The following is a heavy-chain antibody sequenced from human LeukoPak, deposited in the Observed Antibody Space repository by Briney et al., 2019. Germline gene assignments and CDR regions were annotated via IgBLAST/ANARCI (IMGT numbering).Heavy chain of an antibody. D-gene: IGHD6-19*01. V-gene: IGHV3-33*08. CDR3: ARDRTTVAGTHELGY. J-gene: IGHJ4*02. CDR1: GFTFSTYG. CDR2: LWYDGNNR. Sequence: GGSLRLSCAASGFTFSTYGMHWVRQAPGTGLEWVAVLWYDGNNRYYADSVKGRFTISRDNSKNTLYLQMNSLRAEDTAVYYCARDRTTVAGTHELGYWGQGTLVTVSS.